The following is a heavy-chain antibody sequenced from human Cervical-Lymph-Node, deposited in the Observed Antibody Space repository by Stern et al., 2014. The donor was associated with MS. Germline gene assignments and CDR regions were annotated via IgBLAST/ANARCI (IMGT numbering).Heavy chain of an antibody. J-gene: IGHJ4*02. CDR1: GYTFTSYY. Sequence: VQLVESGAEVKKPGASVKVSCKASGYTFTSYYMHWVRQAPGQGLEWMGIIKASGGSTSYAQKFQGRVTMTRDTSTSTVYMELSSLRAEDTAVYYCTRALHGCTRTSCYKYIDYWGQGTLVTVSS. CDR2: IKASGGST. D-gene: IGHD2-2*02. V-gene: IGHV1-46*03. CDR3: TRALHGCTRTSCYKYIDY.